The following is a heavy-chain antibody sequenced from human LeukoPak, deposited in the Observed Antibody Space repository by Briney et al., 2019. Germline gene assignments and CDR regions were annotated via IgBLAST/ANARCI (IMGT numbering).Heavy chain of an antibody. CDR3: ARAPYDFWSGYYNPTFDY. D-gene: IGHD3-3*01. CDR1: GFTFSSYA. J-gene: IGHJ4*02. V-gene: IGHV3-33*08. CDR2: IWYDGSNK. Sequence: PGGSLRLSCAASGFTFSSYAMSWVRQAPGKGLEWVAVIWYDGSNKYYADSVKGRFTISRDNSKNTLYLQMNSLRAEDTAVYYCARAPYDFWSGYYNPTFDYWGQETLVTVSP.